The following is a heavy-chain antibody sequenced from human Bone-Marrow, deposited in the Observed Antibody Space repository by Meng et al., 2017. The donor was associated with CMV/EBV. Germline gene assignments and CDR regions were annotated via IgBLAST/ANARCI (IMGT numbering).Heavy chain of an antibody. V-gene: IGHV4-39*07. D-gene: IGHD2-21*01. CDR1: GGSISSSSYY. CDR2: IYYSGST. Sequence: SETLSLTCTVSGGSISSSSYYWGWIRQPPGKGLEWIGSIYYSGSTYYNPSLKSRVTISVDTSKNQFSLKLSSVTAADTAVYYCVRGNIVVVIAPFDYWGQGTLVTVSS. J-gene: IGHJ4*02. CDR3: VRGNIVVVIAPFDY.